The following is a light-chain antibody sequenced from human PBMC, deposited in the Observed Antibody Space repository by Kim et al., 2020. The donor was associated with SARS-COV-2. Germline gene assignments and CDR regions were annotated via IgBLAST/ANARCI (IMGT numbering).Light chain of an antibody. CDR2: AKT. V-gene: IGLV3-19*01. CDR3: NSRDNSGNHYV. J-gene: IGLJ1*01. Sequence: SSELTQDPTVSVALGQTVTITCQGDSLRRYYASWYQQKPGQDPLLVIYAKTNQPSGIPVRFSGSTSGNTASLPITVAQPEDEADYYCNSRDNSGNHYVFG. CDR1: SLRRYY.